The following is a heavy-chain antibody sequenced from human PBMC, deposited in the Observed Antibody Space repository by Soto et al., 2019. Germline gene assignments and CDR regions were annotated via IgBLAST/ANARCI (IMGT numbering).Heavy chain of an antibody. Sequence: ASVKVSCKASGGTFSSYAISWVRQAPGQGLEWMGGIIPIFGTANYAQKFQGRVTITADESTSTAYMELSSLRSEDTAVYYCARLGRDGYNFRFPYWGQGTQVTVSS. CDR3: ARLGRDGYNFRFPY. D-gene: IGHD5-12*01. CDR2: IIPIFGTA. CDR1: GGTFSSYA. V-gene: IGHV1-69*13. J-gene: IGHJ4*02.